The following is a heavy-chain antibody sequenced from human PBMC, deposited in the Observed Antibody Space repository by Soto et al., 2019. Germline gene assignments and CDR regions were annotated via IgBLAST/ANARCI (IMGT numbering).Heavy chain of an antibody. CDR3: ARSGSSWKLSDFDS. CDR2: ISAYNVNI. J-gene: IGHJ4*02. Sequence: QVQRVQSGGAVKKPGASVKVSFKASAYTLTNSGISWVRQAPGQGREWMGWISAYNVNINYAQKFRGRVTMTTDTSTSSAYLEVRSLRSDDTAVSYCARSGSSWKLSDFDSWGQGNLCTVS. V-gene: IGHV1-18*01. D-gene: IGHD6-13*01. CDR1: AYTLTNSG.